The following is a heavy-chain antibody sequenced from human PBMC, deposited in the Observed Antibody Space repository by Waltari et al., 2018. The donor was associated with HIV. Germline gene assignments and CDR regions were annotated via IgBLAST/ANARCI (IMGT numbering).Heavy chain of an antibody. Sequence: EVILVESGGGLVRPGGSLRLSCAASGFRFTDYNMNWVRQGPGKGLEWVASIGGRQNFIQYADSVKGRFTVSRDNARNSLYLQMNSLTAEDTAVYYCARGPPSGWSWFDPWGQGTLVTVSS. D-gene: IGHD6-19*01. V-gene: IGHV3-21*01. CDR3: ARGPPSGWSWFDP. J-gene: IGHJ5*02. CDR2: IGGRQNFI. CDR1: GFRFTDYN.